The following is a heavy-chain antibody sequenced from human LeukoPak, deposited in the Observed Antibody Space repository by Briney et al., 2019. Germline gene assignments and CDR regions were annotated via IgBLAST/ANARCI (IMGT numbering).Heavy chain of an antibody. V-gene: IGHV1-2*02. J-gene: IGHJ2*01. CDR3: ARDHRTESDGYYFVNELWYFDL. Sequence: ASVTVSCKASGYAFTGYYMHWVRQAPGQGLEWMGWINPNSGGTNYAQKFQGRVTISRDTGASTVYMELSSLRSEDTAVYYCARDHRTESDGYYFVNELWYFDLWGRGTLVTVSS. CDR2: INPNSGGT. CDR1: GYAFTGYY. D-gene: IGHD3-22*01.